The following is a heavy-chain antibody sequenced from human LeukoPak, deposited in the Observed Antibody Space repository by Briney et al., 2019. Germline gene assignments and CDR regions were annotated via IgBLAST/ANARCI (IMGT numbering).Heavy chain of an antibody. CDR2: ISGSGAGT. Sequence: GGSLRLSCAVSGFTFSSYAMNWVRQAPGKGLEWVSGISGSGAGTYYADSVKGRLTISRDNSKNTLYLQMNSLRAEDTAIYYCAKLGGYSSTSSDHWGQGSLVTVSS. J-gene: IGHJ4*02. D-gene: IGHD6-19*01. CDR1: GFTFSSYA. CDR3: AKLGGYSSTSSDH. V-gene: IGHV3-23*01.